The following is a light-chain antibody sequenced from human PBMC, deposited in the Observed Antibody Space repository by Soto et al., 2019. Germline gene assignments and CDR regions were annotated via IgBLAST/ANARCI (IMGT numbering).Light chain of an antibody. CDR1: QSVGIN. V-gene: IGKV3-20*01. J-gene: IGKJ5*01. CDR3: QQYGSSPRIT. Sequence: EVVMTQSPAILSVSPGERATLSCRASQSVGINVAWYPQQPGQAPRLLIYGASSRATGIPDRFSGSGSGTDFTLTIGRLEPEDFAVYYCQQYGSSPRITFGQGTRLEI. CDR2: GAS.